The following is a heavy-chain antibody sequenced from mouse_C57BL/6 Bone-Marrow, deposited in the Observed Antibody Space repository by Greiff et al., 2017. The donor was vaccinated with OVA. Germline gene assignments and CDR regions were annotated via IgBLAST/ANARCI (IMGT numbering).Heavy chain of an antibody. J-gene: IGHJ3*01. CDR3: ARLSRKLRLRRFAY. CDR2: IYPGSGST. V-gene: IGHV1-55*01. CDR1: GYTFTSYW. Sequence: QVQLQQPGAELVKPGASVKMSCKASGYTFTSYWITWVKQRPGQGLEWIGDIYPGSGSTNYNEKFKSKATLTVETSSSTAYMQLSILTSEDSAVYYCARLSRKLRLRRFAYWGQGTLVTVSA. D-gene: IGHD3-2*02.